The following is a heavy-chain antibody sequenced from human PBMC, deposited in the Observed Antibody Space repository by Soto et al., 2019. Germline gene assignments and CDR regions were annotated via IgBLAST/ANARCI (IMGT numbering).Heavy chain of an antibody. Sequence: PSETLSLTCTVSGGSISSYYWSWIRQPPGKGLEWIGYIYYSGSTNYKPSLKSRVTISVDTSKNQFSLKLSSVTAADTAVYFCAREGRITMVRTNYYYYGMDVWGQGTTVTVSS. CDR1: GGSISSYY. J-gene: IGHJ6*02. D-gene: IGHD3-10*01. CDR3: AREGRITMVRTNYYYYGMDV. CDR2: IYYSGST. V-gene: IGHV4-59*01.